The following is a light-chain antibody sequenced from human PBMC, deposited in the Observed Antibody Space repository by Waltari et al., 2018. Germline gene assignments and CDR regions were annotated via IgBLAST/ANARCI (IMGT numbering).Light chain of an antibody. J-gene: IGKJ1*01. CDR3: QQYNNWPRT. CDR1: QSVSNS. V-gene: IGKV3-15*01. Sequence: EIVMTQSPVTLSVSPGERATLSCRASQSVSNSLAWYLHKPGQAPRLLIYGASPRATGIPARFSGSGSGTEFTLTISSLQSEDFAVYYCQQYNNWPRTFGQGTKVEI. CDR2: GAS.